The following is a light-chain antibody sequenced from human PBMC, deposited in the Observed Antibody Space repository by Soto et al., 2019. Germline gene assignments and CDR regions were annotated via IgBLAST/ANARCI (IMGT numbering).Light chain of an antibody. V-gene: IGKV3-11*01. J-gene: IGKJ5*01. Sequence: EIVLTQSPATLSVSPGARVTLSCRASQNLHSFLNWYPQRPGQAPRPLIYDGSKRAAGVPDRISGDGSGTDYTLTISSLEPEDFAVYYCQQRTRWPMTFGQGTRLEIK. CDR1: QNLHSF. CDR3: QQRTRWPMT. CDR2: DGS.